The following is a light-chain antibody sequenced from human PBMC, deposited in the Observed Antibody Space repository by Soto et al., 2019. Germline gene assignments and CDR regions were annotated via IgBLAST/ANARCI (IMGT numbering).Light chain of an antibody. Sequence: QSVLTQTPSASGTPGQRVSISCSGSSSNSGSNYVYWYQQLPGTAPKLLIYRNNQRPSGVPDRFSGSKSGTSASLAISGLRSEDEANYYCAAWDDTLSGVVFGGGTKLTVL. CDR2: RNN. CDR1: SSNSGSNY. J-gene: IGLJ3*02. CDR3: AAWDDTLSGVV. V-gene: IGLV1-47*01.